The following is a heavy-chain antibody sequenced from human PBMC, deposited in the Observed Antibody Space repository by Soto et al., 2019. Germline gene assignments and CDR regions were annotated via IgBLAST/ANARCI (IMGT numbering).Heavy chain of an antibody. CDR2: ISYDGSNK. CDR3: ARDRVEYYYDSSGYSIRSHSGLDY. J-gene: IGHJ4*02. Sequence: QVQLVESGGGVVQPGRSLRLSCAASGFTFSSYAMHWVRQAPGKGLEWVAVISYDGSNKYYADSVKGRFTISRDNSKNTLYLQMNSLRAEYTAVYYCARDRVEYYYDSSGYSIRSHSGLDYWGQGTLVTVSS. V-gene: IGHV3-30-3*01. D-gene: IGHD3-22*01. CDR1: GFTFSSYA.